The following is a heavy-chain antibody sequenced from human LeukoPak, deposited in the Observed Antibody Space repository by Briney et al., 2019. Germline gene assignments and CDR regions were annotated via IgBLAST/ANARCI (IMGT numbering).Heavy chain of an antibody. J-gene: IGHJ3*02. CDR2: ISYSGT. CDR3: ARHSDAFDI. V-gene: IGHV4-39*01. CDR1: GDSISGSTYY. Sequence: SETLSLTCTVSGDSISGSTYYWAWIRQPPGKGLGWIGSISYSGTYYNPSLKSRVTISVDTSKNHFSLKLSSVTAADTAMYYCARHSDAFDIWGQGTIVTVSS.